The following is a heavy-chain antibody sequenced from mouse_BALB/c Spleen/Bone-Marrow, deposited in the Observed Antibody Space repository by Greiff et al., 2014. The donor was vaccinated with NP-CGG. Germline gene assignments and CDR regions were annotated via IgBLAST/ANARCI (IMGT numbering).Heavy chain of an antibody. J-gene: IGHJ2*01. Sequence: EVKLMESGGGLVQPGGSLKLSCAASGFTFSSYTMSWVRQTPEKRLEWVAYISNGGGSTYYPDTVKGRFTTSRDNAKNTLYLQMSSLKSEDTAMYYCARHGGSRGYYFDYWGQGTTLTVSS. V-gene: IGHV5-12-2*01. CDR1: GFTFSSYT. D-gene: IGHD1-1*01. CDR2: ISNGGGST. CDR3: ARHGGSRGYYFDY.